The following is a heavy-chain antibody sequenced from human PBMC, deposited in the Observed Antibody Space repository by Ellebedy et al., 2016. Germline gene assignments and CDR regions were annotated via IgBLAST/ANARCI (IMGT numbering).Heavy chain of an antibody. J-gene: IGHJ4*02. CDR3: AKDLLAVVTPDDY. CDR1: GFTFSSYA. CDR2: ISGSGGST. D-gene: IGHD4-23*01. Sequence: GESLKISCAASGFTFSSYAMSWVRQAPGKGLEWVSAISGSGGSTYYADSVKGRFTISRDNSKNTLYLQMNSLRAEDTAVYYCAKDLLAVVTPDDYWGQGTLVTVSS. V-gene: IGHV3-23*01.